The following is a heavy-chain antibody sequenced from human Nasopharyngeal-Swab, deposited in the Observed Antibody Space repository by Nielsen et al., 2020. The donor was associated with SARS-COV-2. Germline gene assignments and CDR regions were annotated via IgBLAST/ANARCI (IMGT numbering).Heavy chain of an antibody. Sequence: GGSLRLSCTVSGFTFSSYGMHWVRQAPGKGLEWVAVIWYDGSYKYYGDSVKGRFTISRDNSKNTLYLEMNNLRVEDTAVYYCARDRVGWLQLSPDAFDIWGQGKWSPSPQ. V-gene: IGHV3-33*01. D-gene: IGHD5-24*01. J-gene: IGHJ3*02. CDR2: IWYDGSYK. CDR3: ARDRVGWLQLSPDAFDI. CDR1: GFTFSSYG.